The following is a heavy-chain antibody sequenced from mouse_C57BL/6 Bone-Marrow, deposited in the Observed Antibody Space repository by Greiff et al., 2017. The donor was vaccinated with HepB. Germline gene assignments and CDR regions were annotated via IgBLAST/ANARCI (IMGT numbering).Heavy chain of an antibody. CDR3: ARQWKGSSSYAMDY. CDR2: ISSGGSYT. CDR1: GFTFSSYG. V-gene: IGHV5-6*01. D-gene: IGHD1-1*01. J-gene: IGHJ4*01. Sequence: DVHLVESGGDLVKPGGSLKLSCAASGFTFSSYGMSWVRQTPDKRLEWVATISSGGSYTYYPDSVKGRFTISRDNAKNTLYLQMSSLKSEDTAMYYCARQWKGSSSYAMDYWGQGTSVTVSS.